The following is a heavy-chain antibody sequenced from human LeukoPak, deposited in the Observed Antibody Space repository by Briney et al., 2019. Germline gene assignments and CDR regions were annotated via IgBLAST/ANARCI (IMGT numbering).Heavy chain of an antibody. V-gene: IGHV3-23*01. CDR3: AKDCIKYSSSPREYYFDY. D-gene: IGHD6-6*01. J-gene: IGHJ4*02. CDR1: GSTFSRYA. Sequence: GGSLRLSCAASGSTFSRYAMSWVRQAPGKGLEWVSAISGSGGSTYYTDSVKGRFTISRDNHKNTLYLQMNSLRAEETAVYSSAKDCIKYSSSPREYYFDYSGQGTLVTASS. CDR2: ISGSGGST.